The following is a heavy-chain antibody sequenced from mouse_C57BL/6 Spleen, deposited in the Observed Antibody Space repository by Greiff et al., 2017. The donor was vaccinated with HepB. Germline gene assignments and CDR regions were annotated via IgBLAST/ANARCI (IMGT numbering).Heavy chain of an antibody. D-gene: IGHD2-14*01. CDR1: GYTFTSYW. J-gene: IGHJ4*01. V-gene: IGHV1-64*01. CDR2: IHPNSGST. Sequence: VQLQQPGAELVKPGASVKLSCKASGYTFTSYWMHWVKQRPGQGLEWIGMIHPNSGSTNYNEKFKSKATLTVDKSSITDYMQLSGLTSEDSAVYYCGYGYYAMDYWGQGTSVTVSS. CDR3: GYGYYAMDY.